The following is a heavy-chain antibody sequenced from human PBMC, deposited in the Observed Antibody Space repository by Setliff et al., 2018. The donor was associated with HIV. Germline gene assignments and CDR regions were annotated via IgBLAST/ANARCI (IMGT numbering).Heavy chain of an antibody. V-gene: IGHV3-53*01. D-gene: IGHD6-13*01. CDR2: IYSGGST. CDR1: EVIVSNNY. CDR3: VRVAGFSSSWFGY. Sequence: GGSLRLSCAVSEVIVSNNYMSWVRQAPGKGLEWVSVIYSGGSTDHADSVKGRFTISRDNARNTLYLEMNSLRVEDAAMYYCVRVAGFSSSWFGYWGQGTLVTVS. J-gene: IGHJ5*01.